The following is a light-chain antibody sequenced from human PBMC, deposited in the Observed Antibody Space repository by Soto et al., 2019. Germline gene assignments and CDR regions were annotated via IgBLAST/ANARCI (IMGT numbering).Light chain of an antibody. J-gene: IGKJ1*01. Sequence: DIQMTQSPSTLSASKGDRVTISCRASQNIGRWLAWYQQTPGKAPKLLIYAASTLQSGVPSRFSCSGAGTDFTLTISCLQSEDFETDYCQQYYSYTRTFGQGTQVDIK. V-gene: IGKV1-5*01. CDR2: AAS. CDR3: QQYYSYTRT. CDR1: QNIGRW.